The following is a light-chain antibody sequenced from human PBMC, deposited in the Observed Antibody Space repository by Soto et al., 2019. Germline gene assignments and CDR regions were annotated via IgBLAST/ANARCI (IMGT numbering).Light chain of an antibody. J-gene: IGKJ4*01. CDR1: RTVNSQ. CDR3: QQRCDWPRT. Sequence: DIVLTQSPASVCLSPGERVTLSCRASRTVNSQLAWYQQKPGQAPRLLIYDASNRAAGIPARFSGSETGADFTLTINNLEPEDSAVYYCQQRCDWPRTFGGGTKVDIK. CDR2: DAS. V-gene: IGKV3-11*01.